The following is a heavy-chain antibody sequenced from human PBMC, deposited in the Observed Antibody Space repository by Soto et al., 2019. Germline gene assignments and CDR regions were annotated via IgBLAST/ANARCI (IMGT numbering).Heavy chain of an antibody. CDR1: GYSFTSDW. D-gene: IGHD4-17*01. V-gene: IGHV5-51*01. Sequence: PGESLKISCKGSGYSFTSDWIGWVRQMPGKGLEWMGIIYPGDSDTRYSPSFQGQVTISADKSISTAYLQWSSLKASDTAMYYCARLSAYYGAPSNDAFDIWGQGTMVTVSS. CDR3: ARLSAYYGAPSNDAFDI. CDR2: IYPGDSDT. J-gene: IGHJ3*02.